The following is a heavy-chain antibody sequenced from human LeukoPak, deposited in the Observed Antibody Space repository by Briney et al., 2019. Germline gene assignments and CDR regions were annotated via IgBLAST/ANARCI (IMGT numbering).Heavy chain of an antibody. J-gene: IGHJ4*02. Sequence: ASVKVSCKASGYTFTGYYMHWVRQAPGQGLEWMGWINPNSGGTNYAQKFQGRVTMTRDTSISTAYMELSRLRSNDTAVYYCARGSGHRPPNDYWGQGTLVTVSS. CDR1: GYTFTGYY. V-gene: IGHV1-2*02. D-gene: IGHD6-19*01. CDR2: INPNSGGT. CDR3: ARGSGHRPPNDY.